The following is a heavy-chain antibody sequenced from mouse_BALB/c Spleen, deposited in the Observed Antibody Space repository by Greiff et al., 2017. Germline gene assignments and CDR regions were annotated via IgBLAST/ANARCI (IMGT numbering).Heavy chain of an antibody. V-gene: IGHV5-9-4*01. J-gene: IGHJ3*01. CDR2: ISSGGSYT. CDR1: GFTFSSYA. D-gene: IGHD1-1*01. CDR3: ARESYYYGPWFAY. Sequence: EVKLMESGGGLVKPGGSLKLSCAASGFTFSSYAMSWVRQSPEKRLEWVAEISSGGSYTYYPDTVTGRFTISRDNAKNTLYLEMSSLRSEDTAMYYCARESYYYGPWFAYWGQGTLVTVSA.